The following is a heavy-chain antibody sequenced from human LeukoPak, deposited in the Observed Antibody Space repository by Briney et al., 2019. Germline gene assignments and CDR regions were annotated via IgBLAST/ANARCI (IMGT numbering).Heavy chain of an antibody. J-gene: IGHJ3*02. CDR3: ATPPYDSSGYYSNDAFDI. Sequence: GESLKISCKGSGYSFTNYWIGWVRQMPGKGLEWMGIIYPGDSDTRYSPSFQGQVTISADKSISTAYLQWSSLKASDTAMYYCATPPYDSSGYYSNDAFDIWGQGTMVTVSS. V-gene: IGHV5-51*01. D-gene: IGHD3-22*01. CDR1: GYSFTNYW. CDR2: IYPGDSDT.